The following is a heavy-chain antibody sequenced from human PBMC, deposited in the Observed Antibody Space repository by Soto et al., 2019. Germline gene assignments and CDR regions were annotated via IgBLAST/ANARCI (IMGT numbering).Heavy chain of an antibody. J-gene: IGHJ6*02. D-gene: IGHD3-10*01. Sequence: EVQLVESGGGLVQPGGSLRLSCVASGIPVSSNYMTWVRQAPGKGLEWVSVLHSGGDTYYANSVKGRFTISGHDSTNSLYLQMTTLTPADTAVYYWARDGPYYYASRMDVWGQATTVTVSS. CDR2: LHSGGDT. CDR1: GIPVSSNY. V-gene: IGHV3-53*04. CDR3: ARDGPYYYASRMDV.